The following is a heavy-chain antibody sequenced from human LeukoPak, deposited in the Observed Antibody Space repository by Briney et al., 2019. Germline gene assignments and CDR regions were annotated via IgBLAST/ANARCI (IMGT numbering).Heavy chain of an antibody. Sequence: ASVKVSCKASGYTFTGYYMHWVRQAPGQGLEWMGWISAYNGNTNYAQKLQGRVTMTTDTSTSTAYMELRSLRSDDTAVYYCARRSAVASFDPWGQGTLVTVSS. V-gene: IGHV1-18*04. CDR2: ISAYNGNT. J-gene: IGHJ5*02. CDR3: ARRSAVASFDP. CDR1: GYTFTGYY. D-gene: IGHD6-19*01.